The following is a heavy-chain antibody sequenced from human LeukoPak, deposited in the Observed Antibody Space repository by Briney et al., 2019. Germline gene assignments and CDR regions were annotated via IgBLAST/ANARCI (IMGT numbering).Heavy chain of an antibody. Sequence: GGSLRLSCTASGFTFSDYAMNWVRQAPGKGLEWVSVISGSGGTTYYADSVKGRLTISRDNSKNTLYLQANSLRADDTAVYYCAKGSSRGTTMTWFDPWGQGTLVAVSS. J-gene: IGHJ5*02. CDR3: AKGSSRGTTMTWFDP. V-gene: IGHV3-23*01. CDR2: ISGSGGTT. CDR1: GFTFSDYA. D-gene: IGHD4-17*01.